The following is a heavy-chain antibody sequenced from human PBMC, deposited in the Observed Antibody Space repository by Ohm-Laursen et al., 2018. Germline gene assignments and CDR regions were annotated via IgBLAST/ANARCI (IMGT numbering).Heavy chain of an antibody. V-gene: IGHV4-34*01. Sequence: GTLSLTWSVYGGSFSGYYWSWIRQPPGKGLEWIGEINHSGSTNYNPSLKSRVTISVDTSKNQFSLKLSSVTAADTAVYYCARGYVGQFWDYWGQGTLVTVSS. CDR3: ARGYVGQFWDY. J-gene: IGHJ4*02. CDR2: INHSGST. D-gene: IGHD3-3*01. CDR1: GGSFSGYY.